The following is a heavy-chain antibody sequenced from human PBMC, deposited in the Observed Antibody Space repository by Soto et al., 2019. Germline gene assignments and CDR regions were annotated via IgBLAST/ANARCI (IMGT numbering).Heavy chain of an antibody. CDR3: AKGAPWIQLWFFFDY. CDR1: GFTFSSYA. CDR2: ISGSGGDT. J-gene: IGHJ4*02. V-gene: IGHV3-23*01. D-gene: IGHD5-18*01. Sequence: GGSLRLSCAASGFTFSSYAMGWVRQAPGQGLEWVSSISGSGGDTYYADSVKGRFTISRDNSKNTLYLQMNSLRAEDTAVYFCAKGAPWIQLWFFFDYWGQGTPVTVSS.